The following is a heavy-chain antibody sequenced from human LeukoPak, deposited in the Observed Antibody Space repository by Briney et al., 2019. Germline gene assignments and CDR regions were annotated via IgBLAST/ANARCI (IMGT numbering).Heavy chain of an antibody. Sequence: GGSLRLSCAASGFTFSNAWMSWVRQAPGKGLEWVGRIKSKTDGGTTDYAAPVKGRFTISRDDSKNTLYLQMNSLKTEDTAVYYCTLDRYYYDSSGYSPHYYYYYMDAWGKGTTVTVSS. CDR1: GFTFSNAW. CDR2: IKSKTDGGTT. V-gene: IGHV3-15*01. CDR3: TLDRYYYDSSGYSPHYYYYYMDA. D-gene: IGHD3-22*01. J-gene: IGHJ6*03.